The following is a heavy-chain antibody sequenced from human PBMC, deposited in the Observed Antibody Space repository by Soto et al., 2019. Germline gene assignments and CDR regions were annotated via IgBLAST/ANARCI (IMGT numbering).Heavy chain of an antibody. J-gene: IGHJ4*02. CDR1: GFTFSSYW. D-gene: IGHD2-2*01. Sequence: GGSLRLSCAASGFTFSSYWMSWVRQAPGKGLEWVANIKQDGSEKYYVDSVKGRFTISRDNAKNSLYLQMNSLRAEDTAVYYCARDSSGSKGVVPAAMPDFFDYWGQGTLVTVSS. CDR3: ARDSSGSKGVVPAAMPDFFDY. CDR2: IKQDGSEK. V-gene: IGHV3-7*03.